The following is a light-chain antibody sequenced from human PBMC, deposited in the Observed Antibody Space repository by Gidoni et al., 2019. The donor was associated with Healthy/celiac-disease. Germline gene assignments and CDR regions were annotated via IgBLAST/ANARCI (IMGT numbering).Light chain of an antibody. CDR2: GAS. J-gene: IGKJ4*01. V-gene: IGKV3-20*01. CDR1: QSVSSSY. CDR3: QKYGSSTT. Sequence: EIVLTPSPGTLSLSPGERATLSCRASQSVSSSYLAWYQQKPGEAPRLLIYGASRRATGISDRCSGSGSGKDFTLTSSRLEAEDVAVYYCQKYGSSTTFGGGTKVEIK.